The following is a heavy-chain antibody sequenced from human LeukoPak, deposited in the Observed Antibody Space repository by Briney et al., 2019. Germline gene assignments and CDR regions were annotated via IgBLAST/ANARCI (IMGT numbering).Heavy chain of an antibody. CDR3: ASHYYGSGSYQFIGQLVSY. Sequence: PSENLSLTCAVYGGSFSGYYWSWIRQPPGKGLEWIGEINHSGSTNYNPSLKSRVTISVDTSKNQFSLKLSSVTAADTAVYYCASHYYGSGSYQFIGQLVSYWGQGTLVTVSS. V-gene: IGHV4-34*01. CDR1: GGSFSGYY. CDR2: INHSGST. J-gene: IGHJ4*02. D-gene: IGHD3-10*01.